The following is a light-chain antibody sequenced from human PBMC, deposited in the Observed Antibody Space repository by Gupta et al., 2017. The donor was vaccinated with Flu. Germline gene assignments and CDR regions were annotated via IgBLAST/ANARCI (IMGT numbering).Light chain of an antibody. V-gene: IGKV2-28*01. CDR3: KQSPQTPLT. Sequence: VTTGAPTSTSCRSSQSQLHPNRGYYLNWYLQRPGQAPQLLIYLASDRDSGVPARISGRGAGTDFTLTINRVEAEDIGVYYCKQSPQTPLTFGEGTQVEIK. J-gene: IGKJ5*01. CDR1: QSQLHPNRGYY. CDR2: LAS.